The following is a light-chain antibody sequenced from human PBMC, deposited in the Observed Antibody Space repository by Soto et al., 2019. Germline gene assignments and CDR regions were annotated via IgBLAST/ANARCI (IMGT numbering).Light chain of an antibody. Sequence: DIQMTQSPSSLSAYVGDRVTITCRASQNISDYINWYQQKPGKAPKLLRYAQSNLQSGGPSRFSDSSSGTAFSLAFPSMRVEDFSTYYCRQSYSAPQTFGQWTKVEI. CDR3: RQSYSAPQT. V-gene: IGKV1-39*01. CDR1: QNISDY. J-gene: IGKJ1*01. CDR2: AQS.